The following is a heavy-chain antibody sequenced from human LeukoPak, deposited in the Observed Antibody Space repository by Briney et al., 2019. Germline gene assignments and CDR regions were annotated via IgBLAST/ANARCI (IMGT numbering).Heavy chain of an antibody. D-gene: IGHD3-22*01. Sequence: PGGSLRLSCTASGFTFGDYAMHWVRQASGKGLEWVGRIRSKANTYATAYAASVKGRFTISRDDSKNTAYLQMNSLKTEDTAVYYCTIGDDSSGPGDYWGQGTLVTVSS. V-gene: IGHV3-73*01. CDR3: TIGDDSSGPGDY. J-gene: IGHJ4*02. CDR2: IRSKANTYAT. CDR1: GFTFGDYA.